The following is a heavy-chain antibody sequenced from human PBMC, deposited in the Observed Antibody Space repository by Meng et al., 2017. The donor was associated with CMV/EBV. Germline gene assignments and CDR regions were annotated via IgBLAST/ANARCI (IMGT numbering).Heavy chain of an antibody. Sequence: QVRLQRWGPGLLKPSETLSLTCAVYGGSFSGYYWSWIRQPPGKGLEWIGEINHSGSTNYNPSLKSRVTISVDTSKNQFSLKLSSVTAADTAVYYCARGVGGWFDPWGQGTLVTVSS. CDR2: INHSGST. D-gene: IGHD1-26*01. J-gene: IGHJ5*02. V-gene: IGHV4-34*01. CDR3: ARGVGGWFDP. CDR1: GGSFSGYY.